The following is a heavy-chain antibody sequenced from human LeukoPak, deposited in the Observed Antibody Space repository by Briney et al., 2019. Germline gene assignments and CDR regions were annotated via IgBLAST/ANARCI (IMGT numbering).Heavy chain of an antibody. Sequence: SETLSLTCTVSGGSISSYYWSWLRQPPGKGLEWIGYIYYSGSTNYNPSLKSRVTISVDTSKNQFSLKLSSVTAADTAVYYCARGLTYYDSSGYYLDYWGHGTLVTVSS. CDR3: ARGLTYYDSSGYYLDY. V-gene: IGHV4-59*01. CDR2: IYYSGST. J-gene: IGHJ4*01. D-gene: IGHD3-22*01. CDR1: GGSISSYY.